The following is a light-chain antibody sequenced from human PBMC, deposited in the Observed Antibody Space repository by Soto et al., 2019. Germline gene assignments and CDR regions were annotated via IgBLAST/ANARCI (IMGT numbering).Light chain of an antibody. J-gene: IGKJ3*01. CDR2: DAS. V-gene: IGKV3-11*01. CDR1: QSVSSY. CDR3: QQRSNWPLT. Sequence: EIVLTQSPATLSLSPGKRATLSCRASQSVSSYLAWYQQKPGQAPRLLIYDASNRATGIPARFSGSGSGTDFTLTISSLEPEDFALYYCQQRSNWPLTFGPGTKVDIK.